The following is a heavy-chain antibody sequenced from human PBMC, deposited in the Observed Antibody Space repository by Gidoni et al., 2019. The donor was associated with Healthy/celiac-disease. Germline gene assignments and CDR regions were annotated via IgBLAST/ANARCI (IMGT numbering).Heavy chain of an antibody. CDR3: ASQSYDSSGYGDY. CDR2: IIPSFGTA. V-gene: IGHV1-69*01. Sequence: QVQLVQSGAAVKKPGSSVTVSCTASGGPFSSYAISWVRQAPGQGLERRGGIIPSFGTANYAQKFQGRVTITADESTSTAYMELSSLRSEDTAGYYCASQSYDSSGYGDYWGQGTLVTVSS. CDR1: GGPFSSYA. J-gene: IGHJ4*02. D-gene: IGHD3-22*01.